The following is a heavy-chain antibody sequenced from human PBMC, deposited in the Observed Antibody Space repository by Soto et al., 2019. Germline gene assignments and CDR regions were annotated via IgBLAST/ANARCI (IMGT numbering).Heavy chain of an antibody. D-gene: IGHD3-22*01. V-gene: IGHV3-21*01. CDR1: GFTFSSYS. CDR2: ISSSSSYI. Sequence: GGSLRLSCAASGFTFSSYSMNWVRQAPGKGLEWVSSISSSSSYIYYADSVKGRFTISRDNAKNSLYLQMNSLRAEDTAVYYCARDQKPYDSSGYYYYWGQGTLVTVSS. CDR3: ARDQKPYDSSGYYYY. J-gene: IGHJ4*02.